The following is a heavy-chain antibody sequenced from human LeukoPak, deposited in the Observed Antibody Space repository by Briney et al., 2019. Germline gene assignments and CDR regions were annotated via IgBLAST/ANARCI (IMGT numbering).Heavy chain of an antibody. Sequence: SETLSLTCSVSGVSISGYYWTWIRQPAGGGLEWIGRIHSSRITNYNRSIQSRVTMSLDTSKNEVSLRLTSVTAADTAMYFCAREVDPSVPTLVDWGQGTLVTVSS. CDR1: GVSISGYY. D-gene: IGHD2-8*02. V-gene: IGHV4-4*07. CDR2: IHSSRIT. J-gene: IGHJ4*02. CDR3: AREVDPSVPTLVD.